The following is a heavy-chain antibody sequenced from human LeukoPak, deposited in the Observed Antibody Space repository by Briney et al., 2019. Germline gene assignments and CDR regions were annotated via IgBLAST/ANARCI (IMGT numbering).Heavy chain of an antibody. V-gene: IGHV4-59*01. D-gene: IGHD3-3*01. CDR2: IYYSGST. Sequence: SETLSLTCTVSGGSISSYYWSWIRQPPGKGLEWIGYIYYSGSTNYNPSLKSRVTISADTSKNQFSLKLSSVTAADTAVYYCARAYYDFWSGYSIDYYNYYYMDVWGKGTTVTVSS. J-gene: IGHJ6*03. CDR1: GGSISSYY. CDR3: ARAYYDFWSGYSIDYYNYYYMDV.